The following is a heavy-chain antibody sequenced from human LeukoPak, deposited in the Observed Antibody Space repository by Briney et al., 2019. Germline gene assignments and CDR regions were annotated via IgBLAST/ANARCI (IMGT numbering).Heavy chain of an antibody. CDR1: GYTFTSYD. CDR3: AAYCSSTSCYADDAFDI. J-gene: IGHJ3*02. CDR2: MNPNSGNT. D-gene: IGHD2-2*01. V-gene: IGHV1-8*03. Sequence: GASVKVSCKASGYTFTSYDINWVRQAPGQGLEWMGWMNPNSGNTGYAQKFQGRVTITRNTSISTAYMELSSLRSEDTAVYYCAAYCSSTSCYADDAFDIWGQGTMVTVSS.